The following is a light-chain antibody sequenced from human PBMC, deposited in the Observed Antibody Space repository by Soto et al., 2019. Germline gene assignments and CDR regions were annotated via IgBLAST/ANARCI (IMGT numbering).Light chain of an antibody. J-gene: IGKJ1*01. V-gene: IGKV3-11*01. CDR3: QQRSNWPSAWT. Sequence: EIVLSQSPATLSLSPGERATLSCRASQSVGSYLAWYQHIPGQAPRLLIYDASKRATGIPARFSGSGSGTEFTLTISSLEPEDFAVSYCQQRSNWPSAWTFGQGTKVEVK. CDR1: QSVGSY. CDR2: DAS.